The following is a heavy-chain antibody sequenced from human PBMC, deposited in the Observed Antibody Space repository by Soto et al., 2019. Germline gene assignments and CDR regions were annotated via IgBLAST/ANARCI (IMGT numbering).Heavy chain of an antibody. CDR2: IIPILGIA. CDR1: GGTFSSYT. V-gene: IGHV1-69*08. D-gene: IGHD6-13*01. CDR3: ARDLAAAGKVTFDY. Sequence: QVQLVQSGAEVKKPGSSVKVSCKASGGTFSSYTISWVRQAPGQGLEWMGRIIPILGIANYAQKFQGRVTITADKSTSTAYRELSSLRSEDTAVYYCARDLAAAGKVTFDYWGQGTLVTVSS. J-gene: IGHJ4*02.